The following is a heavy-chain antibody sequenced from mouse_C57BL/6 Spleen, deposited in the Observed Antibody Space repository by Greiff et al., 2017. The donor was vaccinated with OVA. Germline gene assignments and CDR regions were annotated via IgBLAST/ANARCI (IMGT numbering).Heavy chain of an antibody. CDR3: EKFYGSSYGGDY. J-gene: IGHJ2*01. V-gene: IGHV1-54*01. D-gene: IGHD1-1*01. Sequence: QVQLQQSGAELVRPGTSVKVSCKASGYAFTNYLIEWVKQRPGQGLEWIGVINPGSGGTNYNEKFKGKATLTADKSSSTAYMQLSSLTSEDSAVCFCEKFYGSSYGGDYWGQGTTLTVSS. CDR2: INPGSGGT. CDR1: GYAFTNYL.